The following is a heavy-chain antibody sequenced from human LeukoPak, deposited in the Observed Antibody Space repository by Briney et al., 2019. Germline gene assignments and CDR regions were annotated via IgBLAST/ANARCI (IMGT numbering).Heavy chain of an antibody. CDR3: AREAMYSYGNNFDY. V-gene: IGHV4-61*01. D-gene: IGHD5-18*01. J-gene: IGHJ4*02. CDR1: GGSISSGSYY. Sequence: SETLSLTCAVSGGSISSGSYYWSWIRQPPGKGLEWIGYIYYSGSTNYNPSLKSRVTISVDTSKNQFSLKLSSVTAADTAVYHCAREAMYSYGNNFDYWGQGTLVTVSS. CDR2: IYYSGST.